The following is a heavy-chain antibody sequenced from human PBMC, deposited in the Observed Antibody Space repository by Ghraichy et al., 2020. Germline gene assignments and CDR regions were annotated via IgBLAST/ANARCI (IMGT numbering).Heavy chain of an antibody. CDR2: IYYSGST. Sequence: SETLSLTCTVSGGSISSYYWSWIRQPPGKGLEWIGYIYYSGSTNYNPSLKSRVTISVDTSKNQFSLKLSSVTAADTAVYYCARDFGGLSDYGAAFDIWGQGTMVTVSS. J-gene: IGHJ3*02. V-gene: IGHV4-59*01. CDR3: ARDFGGLSDYGAAFDI. CDR1: GGSISSYY. D-gene: IGHD4-17*01.